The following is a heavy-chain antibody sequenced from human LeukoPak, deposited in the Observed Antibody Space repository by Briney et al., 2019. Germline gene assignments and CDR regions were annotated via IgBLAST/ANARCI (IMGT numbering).Heavy chain of an antibody. Sequence: GGSLRLSCAASGFTFSSYSKNWVRQAPGKGLEWVSYISSSSSTIYYADSVKGRFTSSRDNAKNSLYLQMNSLRAEDTAVYYCARDASGLDYWGQGTLVTVSS. J-gene: IGHJ4*02. V-gene: IGHV3-48*04. D-gene: IGHD3-3*01. CDR3: ARDASGLDY. CDR1: GFTFSSYS. CDR2: ISSSSSTI.